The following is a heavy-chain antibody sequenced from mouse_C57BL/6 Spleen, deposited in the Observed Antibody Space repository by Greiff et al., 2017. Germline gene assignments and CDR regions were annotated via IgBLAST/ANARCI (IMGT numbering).Heavy chain of an antibody. CDR2: IDPETGGT. Sequence: QVQLKESGAELVRPGASVTLSCKASGYTFTDYEMHWVKQTPVHGLEWIGAIDPETGGTAYNQKFKGKAILTADKSSSTAYMELRSLTSEDSAVYYCTGPDWYFDVWGTGTTVTVSS. J-gene: IGHJ1*03. CDR3: TGPDWYFDV. CDR1: GYTFTDYE. V-gene: IGHV1-15*01.